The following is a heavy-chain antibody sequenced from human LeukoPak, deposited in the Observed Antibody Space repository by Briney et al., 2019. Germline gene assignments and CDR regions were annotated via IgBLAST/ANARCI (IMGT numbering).Heavy chain of an antibody. CDR2: ISVDNGKT. D-gene: IGHD2-15*01. CDR3: ARVDCSGDSCYSAGY. Sequence: GASVKVSCKASGYTFTSYGISWVRQAPGQGLEWVGGISVDNGKTNYAQKIQGRVTLTTDISTSTAYMELRSLRADDTAVYYWARVDCSGDSCYSAGYWGQGTLVTVSS. J-gene: IGHJ4*02. V-gene: IGHV1-18*01. CDR1: GYTFTSYG.